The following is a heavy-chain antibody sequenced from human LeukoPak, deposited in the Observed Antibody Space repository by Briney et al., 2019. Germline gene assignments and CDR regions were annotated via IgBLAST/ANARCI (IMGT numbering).Heavy chain of an antibody. Sequence: PGGSLRLSCAASGFTFSSYSMNWVRQAPGKGLEWVSSISSSSSYIYYADSVKGRFTISRDNAKNSLYLQMNSLRAEDTAVYYCARALGEWENLDYWGQGTLVTVSS. J-gene: IGHJ4*02. CDR2: ISSSSSYI. CDR1: GFTFSSYS. V-gene: IGHV3-21*01. D-gene: IGHD1-26*01. CDR3: ARALGEWENLDY.